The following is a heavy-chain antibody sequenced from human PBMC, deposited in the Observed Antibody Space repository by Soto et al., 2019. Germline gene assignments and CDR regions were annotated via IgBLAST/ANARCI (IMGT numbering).Heavy chain of an antibody. CDR2: ISYGGTNT. D-gene: IGHD6-13*01. CDR3: ATPRSSYSSSWRTFDN. V-gene: IGHV3-30-3*01. Sequence: QVQLVESGGGVVQPGRSLRLSCSASGFSFSSYAMHWVRQAPGKGLEWVAVISYGGTNTIYADSVKGRFTISRDNSQNTLFLQMNSLRPEDTAVYYCATPRSSYSSSWRTFDNWGQGILVTVSS. CDR1: GFSFSSYA. J-gene: IGHJ4*02.